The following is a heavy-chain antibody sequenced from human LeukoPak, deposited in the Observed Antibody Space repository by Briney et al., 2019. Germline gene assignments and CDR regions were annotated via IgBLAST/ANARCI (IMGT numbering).Heavy chain of an antibody. J-gene: IGHJ4*01. D-gene: IGHD6-13*01. CDR1: GFTFSRYS. CDR3: AKVPYSSSWSKPHFDY. Sequence: PGGSLRLSCAASGFTFSRYSMNWVRQAPGKGLEWVSAISGSGGSTYYADSVKGRFTISRDNSKNTLYLQMNSLRAEDTAVYYCAKVPYSSSWSKPHFDYWGQGTLVTVSS. CDR2: ISGSGGST. V-gene: IGHV3-23*01.